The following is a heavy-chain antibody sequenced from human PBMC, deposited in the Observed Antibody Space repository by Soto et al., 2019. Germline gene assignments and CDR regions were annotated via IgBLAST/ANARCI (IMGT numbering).Heavy chain of an antibody. CDR2: LSGYNGDI. CDR3: ARVRIVGAREIYV. Sequence: QVHLVQSGGEVKKPGASGKVSCKASGDTFNRHGITWVRQAPGQGLEWMGWLSGYNGDINDEQKFQGRVTFISATLIRTVYLELKSLRIVDRAVYYCARVRIVGAREIYVWSQGTLVTVSS. D-gene: IGHD1-26*01. V-gene: IGHV1-18*04. J-gene: IGHJ4*02. CDR1: GDTFNRHG.